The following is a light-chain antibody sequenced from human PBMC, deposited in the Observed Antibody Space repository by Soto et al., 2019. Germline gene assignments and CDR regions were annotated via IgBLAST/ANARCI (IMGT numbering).Light chain of an antibody. CDR3: SSYAGSTNYV. J-gene: IGLJ1*01. V-gene: IGLV2-8*01. CDR1: SSDVGGYNY. Sequence: QSVLTQPPSASGSPGPSVTISCTGTSSDVGGYNYVSWYQQHPGKAPKLMIYEVSLRPSGVPDRFSGSKSGNTASLTVSGLQAEDEADYYCSSYAGSTNYVFGTGTKLTVL. CDR2: EVS.